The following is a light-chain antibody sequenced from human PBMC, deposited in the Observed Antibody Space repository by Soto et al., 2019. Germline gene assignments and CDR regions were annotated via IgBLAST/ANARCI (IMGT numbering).Light chain of an antibody. CDR2: DDN. Sequence: QSVLTQPPSASGTPGQRVTISCSGSSSNIGSNTVHWYQQLPGTAPKPLMYDDNQRPPGVPDRFSGSRSGTSASLAISGLQSEDEADYYCAVWDDSLSGVVFGGGTQLTVL. CDR3: AVWDDSLSGVV. CDR1: SSNIGSNT. J-gene: IGLJ2*01. V-gene: IGLV1-44*01.